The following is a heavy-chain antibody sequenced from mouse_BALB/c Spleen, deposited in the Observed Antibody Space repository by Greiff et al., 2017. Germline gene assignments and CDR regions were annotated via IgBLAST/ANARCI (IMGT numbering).Heavy chain of an antibody. J-gene: IGHJ2*01. CDR2: ISSGGST. CDR1: GFTFSSYA. Sequence: EVQVVESGGGLVKPGGSLKLSCAASGFTFSSYAMSWVRQTPEKRLEWVASISSGGSTYYPDSVKGRFTISRDNARNILYLQMSSLRSEDTAMYYCARGGYDYDRGSDFDYWGQGTTLTVSS. V-gene: IGHV5-6-5*01. CDR3: ARGGYDYDRGSDFDY. D-gene: IGHD2-4*01.